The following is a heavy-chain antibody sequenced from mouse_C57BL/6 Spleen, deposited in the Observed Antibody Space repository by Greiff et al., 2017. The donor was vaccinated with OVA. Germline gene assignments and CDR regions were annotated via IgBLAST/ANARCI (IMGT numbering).Heavy chain of an antibody. CDR2: INPNNGGT. V-gene: IGHV1-18*01. Sequence: VQLQQSGPELVKPGASVKIPCKASGYTFTDYNMDWVKQSHGKSLEWIGDINPNNGGTIYNQKFKGKATLTVDKSSSTAYMELRSLTSEDTAVYYCARSRLISYYSNYVGWYFDVWGTGTTVTVSS. CDR1: GYTFTDYN. J-gene: IGHJ1*03. D-gene: IGHD2-5*01. CDR3: ARSRLISYYSNYVGWYFDV.